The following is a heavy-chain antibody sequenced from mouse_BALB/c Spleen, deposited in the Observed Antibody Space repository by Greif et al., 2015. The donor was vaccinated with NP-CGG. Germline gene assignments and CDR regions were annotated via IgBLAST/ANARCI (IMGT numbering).Heavy chain of an antibody. V-gene: IGHV1-7*01. CDR3: ATYYRYDEGFAY. CDR2: INPSTGYT. CDR1: GYTFTSYW. D-gene: IGHD2-14*01. Sequence: QVQLKESGAELAKPGASVKMSCKASGYTFTSYWMHWVKQRPGQGLEWIGYINPSTGYTEYNQKFKDKATLTADKSSSTAYMQLSSLTSEDSAVYYCATYYRYDEGFAYWGQGTLVTVSA. J-gene: IGHJ3*01.